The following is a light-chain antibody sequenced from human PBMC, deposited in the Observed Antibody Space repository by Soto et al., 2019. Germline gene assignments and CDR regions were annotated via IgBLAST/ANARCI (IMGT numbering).Light chain of an antibody. CDR1: QSISSW. CDR2: DAS. CDR3: QQLNSYPIT. Sequence: DIQMTQSPSTLSASVGDRVTIXXRASQSISSWLAWYQQKPGKAPKXLIYDASSLESGVPSRFSGSGAGTEFTLTISSLQPDDFSTYYCQQLNSYPITFGQGTRLEIK. V-gene: IGKV1-5*01. J-gene: IGKJ5*01.